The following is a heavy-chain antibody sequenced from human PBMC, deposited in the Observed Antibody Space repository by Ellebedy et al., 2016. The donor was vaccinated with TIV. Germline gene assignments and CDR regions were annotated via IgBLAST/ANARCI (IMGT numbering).Heavy chain of an antibody. CDR2: INHSGST. CDR3: ARCMYYYDSSGYSDYMDV. J-gene: IGHJ6*03. D-gene: IGHD3-22*01. CDR1: GGSFSGYY. V-gene: IGHV4-34*01. Sequence: SETLSLXCAVYGGSFSGYYWSWIRQPPGKGLEWIGEINHSGSTNYNPSLKSRVTISVDTSKNQFSLKLSSVTAADTAVYYCARCMYYYDSSGYSDYMDVWGKGTTVTVSS.